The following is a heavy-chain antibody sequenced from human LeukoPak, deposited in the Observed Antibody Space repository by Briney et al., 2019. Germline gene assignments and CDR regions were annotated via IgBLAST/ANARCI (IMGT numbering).Heavy chain of an antibody. CDR2: ISSRGDST. D-gene: IGHD6-19*01. J-gene: IGHJ4*02. V-gene: IGHV3-23*01. Sequence: GGSLILSCAASGFIFSKYAMSWVRQVPGRGLEWVSTISSRGDSTYVADSVKGRFTISRDNSKNSLYLQMNTVRAEDTAVYYCVKGPRPDITVAHTVENWGQGTLVTVSS. CDR1: GFIFSKYA. CDR3: VKGPRPDITVAHTVEN.